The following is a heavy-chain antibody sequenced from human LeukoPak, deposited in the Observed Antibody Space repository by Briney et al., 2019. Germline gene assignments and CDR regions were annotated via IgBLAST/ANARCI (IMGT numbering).Heavy chain of an antibody. CDR1: GYTFTGYY. D-gene: IGHD3-10*01. V-gene: IGHV1-2*02. J-gene: IGHJ4*02. CDR2: INPNSGGT. Sequence: ALVKVSCKASGYTFTGYYMHWVRQAPGQGLEWMGWINPNSGGTNYAQKFQGRVTMTRDTSTSTAYMELSRLRSDDTAVYYCARAEEYYYGSGSYYSLPLWGQGTLVTVS. CDR3: ARAEEYYYGSGSYYSLPL.